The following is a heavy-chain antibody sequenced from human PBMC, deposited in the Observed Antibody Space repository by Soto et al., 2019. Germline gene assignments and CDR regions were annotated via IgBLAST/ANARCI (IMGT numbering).Heavy chain of an antibody. V-gene: IGHV3-30-3*01. J-gene: IGHJ2*01. CDR1: GLPLSGYA. CDR2: ISYDGSNK. D-gene: IGHD4-4*01. Sequence: QVQLVESGGGVFQLGRSLKPSGAASGLPLSGYAMHGVRQAPGKGLEWLAVISYDGSNKYYTDSVKGRLTISRDNSNNTLYLQMNSPRAVDTAVYYCARPLWRDDYNWGYFDLWGRGTLVTVSS. CDR3: ARPLWRDDYNWGYFDL.